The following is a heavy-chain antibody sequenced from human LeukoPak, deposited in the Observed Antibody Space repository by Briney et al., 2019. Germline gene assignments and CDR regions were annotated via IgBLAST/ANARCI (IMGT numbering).Heavy chain of an antibody. CDR1: GFTFSSYS. J-gene: IGHJ4*02. CDR3: ASDPILNYYDSSARAFDY. D-gene: IGHD3-22*01. CDR2: ISSSSSYI. V-gene: IGHV3-21*01. Sequence: GGSLRLSCAASGFTFSSYSMNWVRQAPGKGLEWVSSISSSSSYIYYADSVKGRFTISRDNAKNSLYLQMNSLRAEDTAVHYCASDPILNYYDSSARAFDYWGQGTLVTVSS.